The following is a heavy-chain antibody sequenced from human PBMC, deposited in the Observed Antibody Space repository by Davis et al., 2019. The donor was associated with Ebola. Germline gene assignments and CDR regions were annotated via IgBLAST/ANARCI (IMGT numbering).Heavy chain of an antibody. Sequence: PGGSLRLSCVASGFRFNTHTMHWVRQAPGKGLEWVAVISGDGITKDYAESVKGRFTISRVNVKNILYLEMFSLRAEDTAVYYCAGDSWQYDSRWSPFDYWGRGIMVTVSS. CDR2: ISGDGITK. J-gene: IGHJ4*02. CDR3: AGDSWQYDSRWSPFDY. CDR1: GFRFNTHT. V-gene: IGHV3-30*04. D-gene: IGHD3-22*01.